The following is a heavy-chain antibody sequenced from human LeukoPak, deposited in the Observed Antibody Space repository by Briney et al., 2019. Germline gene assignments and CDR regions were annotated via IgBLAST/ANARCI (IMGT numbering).Heavy chain of an antibody. CDR3: AKDRPYCSSTSCPDY. V-gene: IGHV3-30*18. D-gene: IGHD2-2*01. Sequence: GGSLRLSCAASGFTFSSYGMHWVRQAPGKGLEWVAIISYDGSNTYYADSVKGRFTISRDNSKNTLYLQMNSLRAEDTAVYYCAKDRPYCSSTSCPDYWGQGTLVTVSS. J-gene: IGHJ4*02. CDR2: ISYDGSNT. CDR1: GFTFSSYG.